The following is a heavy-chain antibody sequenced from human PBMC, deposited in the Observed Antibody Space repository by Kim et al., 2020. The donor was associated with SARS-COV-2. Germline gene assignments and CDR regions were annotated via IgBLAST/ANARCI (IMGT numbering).Heavy chain of an antibody. V-gene: IGHV4-39*01. J-gene: IGHJ5*02. CDR2: ISNGGTT. CDR3: AERRIAAATLDL. CDR1: GDSFRSSGYN. D-gene: IGHD6-13*01. Sequence: SETLSLTCAVSGDSFRSSGYNWVWIRQPPGKGLEWIASISNGGTTYSNPSLKSRVSMSLDTSKSQFSLELTSVTAAATAVYYCAERRIAAATLDLRGQGT.